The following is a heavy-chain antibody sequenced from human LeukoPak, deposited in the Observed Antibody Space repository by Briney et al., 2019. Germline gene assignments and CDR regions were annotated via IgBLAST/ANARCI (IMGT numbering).Heavy chain of an antibody. Sequence: GGSLRLSCAASGFTFSSYSMNWVRQAPGKGLEWVSYISSSSSTIYYADSVKGRFTISRDNAKNSLYLQMNSLRAEDTAVYYCARDGAAAVLIPFDYWGQGTLVTVSS. CDR1: GFTFSSYS. J-gene: IGHJ4*02. V-gene: IGHV3-48*01. CDR2: ISSSSSTI. CDR3: ARDGAAAVLIPFDY. D-gene: IGHD6-13*01.